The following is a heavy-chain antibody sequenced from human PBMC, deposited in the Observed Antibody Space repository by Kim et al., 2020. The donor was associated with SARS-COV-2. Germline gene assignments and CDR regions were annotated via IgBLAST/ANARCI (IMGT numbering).Heavy chain of an antibody. Sequence: PVKGRFTISRDDSKNTLYLQMNSLKTEDTAVYYCTTEHHLWFGELSHFDYWGQGTLVTVSS. CDR3: TTEHHLWFGELSHFDY. J-gene: IGHJ4*02. D-gene: IGHD3-10*01. V-gene: IGHV3-15*01.